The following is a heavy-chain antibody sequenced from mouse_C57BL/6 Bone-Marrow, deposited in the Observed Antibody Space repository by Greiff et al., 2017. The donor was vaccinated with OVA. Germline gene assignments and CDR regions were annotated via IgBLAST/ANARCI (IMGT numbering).Heavy chain of an antibody. CDR1: GYSFTGYY. J-gene: IGHJ2*01. CDR3: APYYSNSLYFDY. V-gene: IGHV1-42*01. CDR2: INPSTGGT. Sequence: VQLKQSGPELVKPGASVKISCKASGYSFTGYYMNWVKQSPEKSLEWIGEINPSTGGTTYNQKFKAKATLTVDKSSSTAYMQLKSLTSEDSAVYYCAPYYSNSLYFDYWGQGTTLTVSS. D-gene: IGHD2-5*01.